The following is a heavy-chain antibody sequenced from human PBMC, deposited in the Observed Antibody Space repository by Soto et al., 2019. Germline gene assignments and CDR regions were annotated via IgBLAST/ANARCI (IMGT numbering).Heavy chain of an antibody. J-gene: IGHJ4*02. CDR1: GFTFSGSA. CDR2: IRSKANSYAT. Sequence: PGGSLRLSCAASGFTFSGSAMHWVRQASGKGLEWVGRIRSKANSYATAYAASVKGRFTISRDDSKNTAYLQMNSLKTEDTAVYYCTSTPIVATMSLNWGQGTLVTVSS. V-gene: IGHV3-73*01. CDR3: TSTPIVATMSLN. D-gene: IGHD5-12*01.